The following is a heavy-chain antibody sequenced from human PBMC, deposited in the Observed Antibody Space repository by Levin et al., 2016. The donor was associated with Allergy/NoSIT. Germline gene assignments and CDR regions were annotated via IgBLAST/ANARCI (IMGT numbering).Heavy chain of an antibody. Sequence: WVRQAPGQRLEWMGWINAGNGNTKYSQKFQGRVTITRDTSASTAYMELSSLRSEDTAVYYCARSPAKIYGDYVLGDYWGQGTLVTVSS. D-gene: IGHD4-17*01. CDR2: INAGNGNT. V-gene: IGHV1-3*01. CDR3: ARSPAKIYGDYVLGDY. J-gene: IGHJ4*02.